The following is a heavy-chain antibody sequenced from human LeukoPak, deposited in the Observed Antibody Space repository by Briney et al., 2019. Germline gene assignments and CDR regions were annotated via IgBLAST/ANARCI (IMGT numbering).Heavy chain of an antibody. CDR2: INAGNGNT. D-gene: IGHD3-3*01. CDR3: ARSLGVVNKNWFDP. CDR1: GYTFTSYA. V-gene: IGHV1-3*01. J-gene: IGHJ5*02. Sequence: ASVKVSCKASGYTFTSYAMHWVRQAPRQRLEWMGWINAGNGNTKYSQKFQGRVTITRDTSASTAYMELSSLRSEDTAVYYCARSLGVVNKNWFDPWGQGTLVTVSS.